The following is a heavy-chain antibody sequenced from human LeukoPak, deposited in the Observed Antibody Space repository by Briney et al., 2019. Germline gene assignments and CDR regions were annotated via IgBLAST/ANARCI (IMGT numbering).Heavy chain of an antibody. J-gene: IGHJ6*02. CDR2: MNPNSGNT. CDR3: ARYRFDWLSYYYYYGMDV. CDR1: GYTLTSYD. D-gene: IGHD3-9*01. V-gene: IGHV1-8*01. Sequence: ASVTLSCTASGYTLTSYDINWVRQATGQGLEWMGWMNPNSGNTGYAQKFQGRVTMTRNTSISTAYMELSSLRSEDTAVYYCARYRFDWLSYYYYYGMDVWGQGTTVTVSS.